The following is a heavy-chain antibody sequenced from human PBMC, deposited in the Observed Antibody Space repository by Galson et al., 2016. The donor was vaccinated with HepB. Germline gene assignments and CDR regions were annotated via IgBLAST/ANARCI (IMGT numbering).Heavy chain of an antibody. D-gene: IGHD3-10*01. CDR2: IYYTGTT. V-gene: IGHV4-31*03. CDR1: GDSISSGGYY. CDR3: AANRGGSGSYDY. Sequence: LSLTCSVSGDSISSGGYYWTWIRQHPGKGLEWIGYIYYTGTTFYKPSLKSRLKLSVDTSKNLFSLNLTSVTATDTAIYYCAANRGGSGSYDYWGQGTVVTVSS. J-gene: IGHJ4*02.